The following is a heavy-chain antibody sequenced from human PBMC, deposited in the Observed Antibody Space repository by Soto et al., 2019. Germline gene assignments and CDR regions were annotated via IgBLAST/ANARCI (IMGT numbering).Heavy chain of an antibody. J-gene: IGHJ5*02. CDR1: GYSFTSNA. Sequence: QVQLVQSGAEVKKHGASVKVACKTSGYSFTSNAITWVRQAPGQGLECMGWISTYSGDPNYAQKFQGRVTMTPDTSTNTSYMELRNLRSDDTAVYYCARVWGSYQAPSGGAGFDPWGQGTLVTVSS. CDR3: ARVWGSYQAPSGGAGFDP. D-gene: IGHD3-16*02. CDR2: ISTYSGDP. V-gene: IGHV1-18*04.